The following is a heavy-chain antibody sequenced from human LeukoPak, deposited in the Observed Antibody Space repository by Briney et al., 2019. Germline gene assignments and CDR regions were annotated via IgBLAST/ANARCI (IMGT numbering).Heavy chain of an antibody. Sequence: SETLSLTCAVSGGSISSGGYSWSWIRQPPGRGLEWIGYIYHSGSTYYNPSLKSRVTISVDRSKNQFSLKLSSVTAADTAVYYCARGKYYYDSSGFHPDAFDIWGQGTMVTVSS. CDR2: IYHSGST. CDR3: ARGKYYYDSSGFHPDAFDI. V-gene: IGHV4-30-2*01. D-gene: IGHD3-22*01. CDR1: GGSISSGGYS. J-gene: IGHJ3*02.